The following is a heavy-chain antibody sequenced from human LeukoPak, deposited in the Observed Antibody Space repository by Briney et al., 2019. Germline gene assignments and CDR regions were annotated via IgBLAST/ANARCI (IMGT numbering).Heavy chain of an antibody. D-gene: IGHD3-10*01. Sequence: SETLSLTCTVSGGSISSSSYYWGWIRQPPGKGLEWIGSIYYSGSTYYNPSLKNQVTISVDTSKNQFSLKLSSVTAADTAVYYCACFYGSGSYYTNWFDPRGQGTLVTVSS. J-gene: IGHJ5*02. CDR1: GGSISSSSYY. V-gene: IGHV4-39*01. CDR2: IYYSGST. CDR3: ACFYGSGSYYTNWFDP.